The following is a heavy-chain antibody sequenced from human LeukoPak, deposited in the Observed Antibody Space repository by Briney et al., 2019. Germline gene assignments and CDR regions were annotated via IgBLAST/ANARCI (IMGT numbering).Heavy chain of an antibody. Sequence: GSLRLSCTASGFTFNSYGLAWVRQAPGKGLEWIGYIYYSGSTNYNPSLKSRVTISVDTSKNQFSLKLSSVTAADTAVYYCARADSSSWAFAFDIWGQGTMVTVSS. CDR3: ARADSSSWAFAFDI. J-gene: IGHJ3*02. CDR2: IYYSGST. V-gene: IGHV4-59*08. D-gene: IGHD6-13*01. CDR1: GFTFNSYG.